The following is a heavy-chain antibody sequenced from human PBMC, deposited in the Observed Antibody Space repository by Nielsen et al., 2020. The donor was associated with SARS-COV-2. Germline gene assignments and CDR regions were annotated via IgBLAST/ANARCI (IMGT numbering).Heavy chain of an antibody. V-gene: IGHV4-39*01. CDR3: ARLPVVFGVVIMVPNDAFGI. J-gene: IGHJ3*02. Sequence: WLRQPPGKGLEWIGCIYYSGSTYYHPSLKSRVTISVDTSKNQFSLKLSSVTAEDTAVYYCARLPVVFGVVIMVPNDAFGIWGQGTMVTVSS. CDR2: IYYSGST. D-gene: IGHD3-3*01.